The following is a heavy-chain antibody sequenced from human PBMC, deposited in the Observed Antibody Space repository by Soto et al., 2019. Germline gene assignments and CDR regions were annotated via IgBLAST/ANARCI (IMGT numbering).Heavy chain of an antibody. D-gene: IGHD5-12*01. J-gene: IGHJ4*02. Sequence: QVQLVESGGGVVQPGRSLRLSCAASGFTFSSYGMHWVRQAPGKGLEWVAVISYDGSNKYYADSVKGRFTISRDNSKNTLYLQMNSLRAEDTAVYYCAKAPYSGYEIDYWGQGPWSPSPQ. CDR1: GFTFSSYG. V-gene: IGHV3-30*18. CDR3: AKAPYSGYEIDY. CDR2: ISYDGSNK.